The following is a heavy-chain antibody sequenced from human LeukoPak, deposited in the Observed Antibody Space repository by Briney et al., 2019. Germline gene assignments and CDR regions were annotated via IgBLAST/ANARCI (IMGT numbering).Heavy chain of an antibody. V-gene: IGHV5-51*01. D-gene: IGHD5-12*01. J-gene: IGHJ5*02. Sequence: GESLKISCEGSGYNFARHWIGWVRQVPGRGLEWMGVIFPGDSDTRYSPSFQGQVTISADKSFSTAYLQWSSLKASDTAMYYCASRIPLDSGYGSWGQGTLVTVSS. CDR3: ASRIPLDSGYGS. CDR2: IFPGDSDT. CDR1: GYNFARHW.